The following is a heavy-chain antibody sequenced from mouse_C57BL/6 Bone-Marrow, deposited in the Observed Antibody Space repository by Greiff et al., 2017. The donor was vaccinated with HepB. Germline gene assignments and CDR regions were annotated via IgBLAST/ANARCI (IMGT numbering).Heavy chain of an antibody. CDR2: ISYDGSN. Sequence: EVKLMESGPGLVKPSQSLSLTCSVTGYSITSGYYWNWIRQFPGNKLEWMGYISYDGSNNYNPSLKNRISITRDTSKNQFFLKLNSVTTEDTATYYCARPWYLDVWGTGTTVTVSS. CDR3: ARPWYLDV. J-gene: IGHJ1*03. CDR1: GYSITSGYY. V-gene: IGHV3-6*01.